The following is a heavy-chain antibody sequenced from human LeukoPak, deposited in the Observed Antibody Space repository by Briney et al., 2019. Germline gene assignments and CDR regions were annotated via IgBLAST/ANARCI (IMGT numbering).Heavy chain of an antibody. CDR2: IIPIFGTA. V-gene: IGHV1-69*06. Sequence: ASVKVSCKASGGTFSSYAISWVRQAPGQGLEWMGGIIPIFGTANYAQKFQGRVTITADKSTSTAYMELSSLRSEDTAVYYCARGENYYYYYMDVWGKGTTVTVSS. J-gene: IGHJ6*03. CDR1: GGTFSSYA. CDR3: ARGENYYYYYMDV.